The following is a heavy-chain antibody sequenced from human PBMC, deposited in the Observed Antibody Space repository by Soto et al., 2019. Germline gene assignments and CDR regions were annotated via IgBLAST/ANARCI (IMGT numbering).Heavy chain of an antibody. D-gene: IGHD2-2*01. V-gene: IGHV4-59*08. J-gene: IGHJ5*02. CDR2: IYYSGST. CDR3: ARLKRGYCSSTSCSAPFDP. Sequence: SETLSLTCTVSGGSISSYYWSRIRQPPGKGLEWIGYIYYSGSTNYNPSLKSRVTISVDTSKNQFSLKLSSVTAADTAVYYCARLKRGYCSSTSCSAPFDPWGQGTLVTVSS. CDR1: GGSISSYY.